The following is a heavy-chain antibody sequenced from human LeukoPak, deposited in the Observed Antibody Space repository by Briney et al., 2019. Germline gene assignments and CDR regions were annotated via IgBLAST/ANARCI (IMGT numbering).Heavy chain of an antibody. Sequence: PSETLSLTCTVSGGSISSYYWSWIRQPAGKGLEWIGRVYTSGSTNYNPSLKSRVTMSVDTSKNQFSLKLSSVTGADTAVYYCARGLPYDSSGYGFDYWGQGTLVTVSS. CDR3: ARGLPYDSSGYGFDY. J-gene: IGHJ4*02. V-gene: IGHV4-4*07. CDR2: VYTSGST. D-gene: IGHD3-22*01. CDR1: GGSISSYY.